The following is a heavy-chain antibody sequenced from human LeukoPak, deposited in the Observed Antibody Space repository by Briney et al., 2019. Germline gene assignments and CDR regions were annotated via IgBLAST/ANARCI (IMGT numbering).Heavy chain of an antibody. V-gene: IGHV1-18*01. D-gene: IGHD5/OR15-5a*01. CDR3: AGGKASQSTNYFDY. CDR1: GYTFTTYA. CDR2: ISAYNGNT. J-gene: IGHJ4*02. Sequence: ASVKVSCKASGYTFTTYAISWVRQAPGQGLEWMGWISAYNGNTNYAQKLQGRVTMTPDTSTSTAYMELRSLRSDDTAVYYCAGGKASQSTNYFDYWGQGTLVTVSS.